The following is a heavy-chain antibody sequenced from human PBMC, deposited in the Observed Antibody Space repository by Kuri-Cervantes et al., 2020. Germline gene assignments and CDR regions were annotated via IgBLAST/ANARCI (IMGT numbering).Heavy chain of an antibody. CDR3: AKDSEYCSGGSCYILVFFDY. CDR1: GFTFSSYS. CDR2: ISSSSSYI. V-gene: IGHV3-21*04. D-gene: IGHD2-15*01. J-gene: IGHJ4*02. Sequence: GGPLRPSCAAFGFTFSSYSMNWVRQAPGKGLEWVSSISSSSSYIYYADSVKGRFTISRDNAKDSLYLQMNSLRAEDTAVYYCAKDSEYCSGGSCYILVFFDYWGQGTLVTVSS.